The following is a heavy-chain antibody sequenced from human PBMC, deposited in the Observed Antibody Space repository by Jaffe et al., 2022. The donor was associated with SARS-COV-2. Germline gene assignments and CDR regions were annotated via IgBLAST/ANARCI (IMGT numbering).Heavy chain of an antibody. CDR1: GGSISSYY. V-gene: IGHV4-4*07. CDR2: IYTSGST. Sequence: QVQLQESGPGLVKPSETLSLTCTVSGGSISSYYWSWIRQPAGKGLEWIGRIYTSGSTNYNPSLKSRVTMSVDTSKNQFSLKLSSVTAADTAVYYCAGEYPYYDFWSGFDAFDIWGQGTMVTVSS. J-gene: IGHJ3*02. CDR3: AGEYPYYDFWSGFDAFDI. D-gene: IGHD3-3*01.